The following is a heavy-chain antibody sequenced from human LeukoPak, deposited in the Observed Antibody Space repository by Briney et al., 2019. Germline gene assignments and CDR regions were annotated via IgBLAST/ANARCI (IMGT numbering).Heavy chain of an antibody. D-gene: IGHD1-26*01. J-gene: IGHJ4*02. CDR2: INPSGGST. CDR1: GYTFTSYY. Sequence: ASVKVSCKASGYTFTSYYMHWVRQAPGQGLEWMGIINPSGGSTGYAQKFQGRVTMTRDTSTSTVYMELSSLRSEDTAVYYCARLRGELPFDYWGQGTLVTVSS. V-gene: IGHV1-46*01. CDR3: ARLRGELPFDY.